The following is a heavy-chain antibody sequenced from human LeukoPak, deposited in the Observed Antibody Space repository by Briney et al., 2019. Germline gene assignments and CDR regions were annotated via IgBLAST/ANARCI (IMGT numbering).Heavy chain of an antibody. CDR1: GFTFSSYW. CDR3: ARAGIIGTTQDY. Sequence: GGSLRLSCAASGFTFSSYWMNWARQAPGKGLEWVASINHNGNVNYYVDSVKGRFTISRDNAKNSPYLQMSNLRAEDTAVYYCARAGIIGTTQDYWGQGTLVTVSS. V-gene: IGHV3-7*03. J-gene: IGHJ4*02. D-gene: IGHD1-20*01. CDR2: INHNGNVN.